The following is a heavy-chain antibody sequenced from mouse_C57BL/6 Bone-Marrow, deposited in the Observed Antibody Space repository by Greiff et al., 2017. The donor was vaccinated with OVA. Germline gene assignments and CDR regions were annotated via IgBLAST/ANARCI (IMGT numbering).Heavy chain of an antibody. Sequence: QVQLQQSGAELVRPGTSVKMSCKASGYTFTNYWIGWAKQRPGHGLEWIGDIYPGGGYTNYNEKFKGKATLTADKSSSTAYMQFRSLTSEDSAIYYCARDLDSSGYWFAYWGQGTLVTVSA. V-gene: IGHV1-63*01. J-gene: IGHJ3*01. CDR3: ARDLDSSGYWFAY. D-gene: IGHD3-2*02. CDR2: IYPGGGYT. CDR1: GYTFTNYW.